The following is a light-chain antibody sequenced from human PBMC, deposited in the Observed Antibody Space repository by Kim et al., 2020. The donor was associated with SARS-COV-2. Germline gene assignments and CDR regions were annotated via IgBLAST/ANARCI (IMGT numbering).Light chain of an antibody. V-gene: IGLV4-69*01. J-gene: IGLJ2*01. CDR1: SGHGSYA. Sequence: SVKLTCTLSSGHGSYAIAWHQQQPEKGPRYLMKVNSDGSHSKGDGIPDRFSGSSSGAERFLTISSLQSEDEADYYCQTWGTGIVVFGGGTQLTVL. CDR2: VNSDGSH. CDR3: QTWGTGIVV.